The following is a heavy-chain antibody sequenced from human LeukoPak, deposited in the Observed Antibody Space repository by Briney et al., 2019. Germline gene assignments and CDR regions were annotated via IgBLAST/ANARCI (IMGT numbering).Heavy chain of an antibody. J-gene: IGHJ4*02. Sequence: ASVKVSCKASGYTFTSYDINWVRQATGQGLEWMGWMNPNSGNTGYAQEFQGRVTMTRNTSISTAYMELSSLRSEDTAVYYCAIPNGATYSGGYAFDYWGQGTLVTVSS. CDR3: AIPNGATYSGGYAFDY. V-gene: IGHV1-8*01. D-gene: IGHD1-26*01. CDR1: GYTFTSYD. CDR2: MNPNSGNT.